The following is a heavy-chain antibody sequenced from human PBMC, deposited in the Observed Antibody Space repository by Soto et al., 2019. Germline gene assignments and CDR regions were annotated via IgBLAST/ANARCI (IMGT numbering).Heavy chain of an antibody. CDR2: IIPIFGTA. Sequence: ASVKVSCKASGGTFSSYAISWVRQAPGQGLEWMGGIIPIFGTANYAQKFQGRVKITADESTSTAYMELSSLRSEDTAVYYCARAPPGWIGGMDVWGQGTTVTVSS. V-gene: IGHV1-69*13. CDR1: GGTFSSYA. J-gene: IGHJ6*02. CDR3: ARAPPGWIGGMDV. D-gene: IGHD5-12*01.